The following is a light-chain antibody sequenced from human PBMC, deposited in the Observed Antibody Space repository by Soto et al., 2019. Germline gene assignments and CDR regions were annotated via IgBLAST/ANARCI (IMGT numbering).Light chain of an antibody. Sequence: QSVLTQPPSASGAPGQRVTISCTGSSSNIGAGYDVHWYQQLPGTAPKLLIYANNNRPSGVPDRFSGSKSGTSASLAITGLQAEDEADYYCQSYESSLSGWVFGGGTQLTVL. J-gene: IGLJ3*02. CDR2: ANN. CDR1: SSNIGAGYD. CDR3: QSYESSLSGWV. V-gene: IGLV1-40*01.